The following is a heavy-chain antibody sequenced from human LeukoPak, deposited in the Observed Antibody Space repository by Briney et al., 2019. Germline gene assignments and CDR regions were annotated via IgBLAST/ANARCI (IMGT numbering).Heavy chain of an antibody. Sequence: GASVKVSCKASGYTLTSYGISWVRQAPGQGLEWMGWISAYNGNTNYAQKLQGRVTMTTDTSTSTAYMELRSLRSDDTAVYYCARDKWGMATTPFDYWGQGTLVTVSS. CDR1: GYTLTSYG. J-gene: IGHJ4*02. CDR2: ISAYNGNT. V-gene: IGHV1-18*01. D-gene: IGHD5-24*01. CDR3: ARDKWGMATTPFDY.